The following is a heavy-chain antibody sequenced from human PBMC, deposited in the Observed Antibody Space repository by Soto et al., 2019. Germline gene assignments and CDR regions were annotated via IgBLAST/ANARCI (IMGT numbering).Heavy chain of an antibody. J-gene: IGHJ4*02. V-gene: IGHV4-30-2*01. CDR2: IYRSGST. Sequence: PSETLSLTCVVSGGSISRGDFSWTWIRRPPGKGLEWVGYIYRSGSTYYNPSLKSPVSISLDKSKNQFSLSLTSVTAADTAVYYCARGKTNYFFDLWGQGHLVTVSS. CDR1: GGSISRGDFS. D-gene: IGHD3-10*01. CDR3: ARGKTNYFFDL.